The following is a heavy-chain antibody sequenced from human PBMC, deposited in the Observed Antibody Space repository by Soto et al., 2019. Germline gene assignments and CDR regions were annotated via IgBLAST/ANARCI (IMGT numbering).Heavy chain of an antibody. V-gene: IGHV5-51*01. D-gene: IGHD1-26*01. J-gene: IGHJ6*02. Sequence: GESLKISCKGSGYIFTTYWIGWVRQMPGKGLEWMGIIYPGDSETKYSPSFQGQVTISADKSMSTAYLQWSSLKASDTAMYYCARHGGSGSYYSVYYYGMDVWGQGTTVTVSS. CDR2: IYPGDSET. CDR1: GYIFTTYW. CDR3: ARHGGSGSYYSVYYYGMDV.